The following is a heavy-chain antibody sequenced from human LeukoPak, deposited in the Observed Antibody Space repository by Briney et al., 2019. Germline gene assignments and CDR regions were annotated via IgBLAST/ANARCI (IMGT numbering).Heavy chain of an antibody. V-gene: IGHV3-7*01. D-gene: IGHD2/OR15-2a*01. J-gene: IGHJ4*02. CDR1: GFPFSSYW. CDR2: IKQDGSKK. CDR3: ARGPTRANSTDY. Sequence: GGSLRLSCVASGFPFSSYWMTWVRKAPGKGLEWVANIKQDGSKKSYVDSVKGRFTISRDNAKNSLYLQMNSLRAEDTAVYYCARGPTRANSTDYWGQGVLVTVSS.